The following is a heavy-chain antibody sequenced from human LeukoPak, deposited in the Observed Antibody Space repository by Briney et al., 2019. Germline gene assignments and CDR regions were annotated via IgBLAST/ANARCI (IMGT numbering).Heavy chain of an antibody. J-gene: IGHJ4*02. D-gene: IGHD3-9*01. Sequence: SETLSLTCTVSGGSISSYYWSCIRQPPGEGLEWIGYIYYSGSTNYNPSLKSRVTISVDTSKNQFSLKLSSVTAADTAVYYCARWYYDILTGSNYFDNWGQGTLVTVSS. V-gene: IGHV4-59*01. CDR3: ARWYYDILTGSNYFDN. CDR1: GGSISSYY. CDR2: IYYSGST.